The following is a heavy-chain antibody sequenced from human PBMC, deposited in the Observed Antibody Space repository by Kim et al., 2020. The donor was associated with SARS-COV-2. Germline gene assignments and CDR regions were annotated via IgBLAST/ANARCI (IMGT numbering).Heavy chain of an antibody. Sequence: SETLSLTCTVSGGSISSGGYYWSWIRQHPGKGLEWLGYIYYSGSTYYNPSLKSRVTISVDTSKNQFSLKLSSVTAADTAVYYCARVPRVVSSSSSIEWGQGTLVTVSS. CDR2: IYYSGST. J-gene: IGHJ4*02. D-gene: IGHD6-6*01. CDR1: GGSISSGGYY. CDR3: ARVPRVVSSSSSIE. V-gene: IGHV4-31*03.